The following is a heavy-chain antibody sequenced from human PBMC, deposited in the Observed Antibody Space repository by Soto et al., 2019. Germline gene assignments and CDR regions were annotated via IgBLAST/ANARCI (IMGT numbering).Heavy chain of an antibody. CDR1: GGSISSDDYY. Sequence: SETLSLTCTVSGGSISSDDYYWSWIRQAPGRGLEWIGYIHSSGSIYYSPSLKSRATMSIDTARNQFSLKVSSVTVADTALYYCARHLEGLHDDNSAPHPRPGWGHGTLVTVSS. J-gene: IGHJ1*01. V-gene: IGHV4-30-4*01. CDR2: IHSSGSI. CDR3: ARHLEGLHDDNSAPHPRPG. D-gene: IGHD3-22*01.